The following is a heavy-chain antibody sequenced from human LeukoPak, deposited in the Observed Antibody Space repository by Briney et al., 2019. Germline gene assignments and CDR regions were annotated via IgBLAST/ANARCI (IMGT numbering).Heavy chain of an antibody. D-gene: IGHD6-19*01. J-gene: IGHJ4*02. V-gene: IGHV3-21*01. CDR1: GFTFSSYT. CDR3: ARAPSPLAVAGTDY. Sequence: GGSLRLSCAASGFTFSSYTMNWVRQAPGKGLEWVSSISSSSNYIYYADSVRGRFTISRDNAKNSLYLQMNSLRAEDTAVYYCARAPSPLAVAGTDYWGQGTLVTVSS. CDR2: ISSSSNYI.